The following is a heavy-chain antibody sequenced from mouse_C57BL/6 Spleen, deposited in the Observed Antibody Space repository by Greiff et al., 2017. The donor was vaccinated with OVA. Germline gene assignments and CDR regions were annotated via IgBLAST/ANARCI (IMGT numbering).Heavy chain of an antibody. Sequence: VQLQQSGPELVKPGASVKISCKASGYAFSSSWMNWVKQRPGKGLEWIGRIYPGDGDTNYNGKFKGKATLTADKSSSTAYMQLSSLTSEDSAVYFCASVGYYSFDYWGQGTTLTVSS. D-gene: IGHD2-3*01. CDR3: ASVGYYSFDY. V-gene: IGHV1-82*01. CDR2: IYPGDGDT. CDR1: GYAFSSSW. J-gene: IGHJ2*01.